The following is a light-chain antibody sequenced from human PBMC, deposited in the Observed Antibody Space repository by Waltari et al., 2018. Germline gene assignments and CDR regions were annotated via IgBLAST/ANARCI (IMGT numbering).Light chain of an antibody. V-gene: IGKV3-15*01. CDR1: QSVRSN. Sequence: EIVMTQSPATLSVSPGERATLSCRASQSVRSNFAWYKQKPGQAPRLLIDGAFSRATGIPARCSGSGSGTEFSLTIGSLQSEDFAVYYCQQYNNWPLTFGGGTKVVIK. CDR3: QQYNNWPLT. CDR2: GAF. J-gene: IGKJ4*01.